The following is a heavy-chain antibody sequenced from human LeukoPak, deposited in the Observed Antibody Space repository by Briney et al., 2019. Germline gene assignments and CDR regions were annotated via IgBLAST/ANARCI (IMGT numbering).Heavy chain of an antibody. D-gene: IGHD6-13*01. CDR2: IYYSGST. J-gene: IGHJ4*02. CDR1: GGSISSYY. Sequence: SETLSLTCTVSGGSISSYYWSWIRQPPGKGLEWIGYIYYSGSTNYNPSLKSRVTISVDTSKNQFSLKLSSVTAADTAVYYCARDRATNSSSWYSGDYWGQGTLVSVS. V-gene: IGHV4-59*01. CDR3: ARDRATNSSSWYSGDY.